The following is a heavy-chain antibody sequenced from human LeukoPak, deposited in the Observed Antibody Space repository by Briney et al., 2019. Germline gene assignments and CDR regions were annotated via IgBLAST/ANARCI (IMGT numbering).Heavy chain of an antibody. CDR1: GFTFSSYG. Sequence: GGSLRLSCAAAGFTFSSYGMHWVRQAPGKGLEWVSYNRSSSSTIYYADSVKGRFTISRDNANNSLYLQMNSLRDEDTAVYYCAVAAAGYFDYWGQGTLVSVSS. D-gene: IGHD6-13*01. CDR2: NRSSSSTI. CDR3: AVAAAGYFDY. V-gene: IGHV3-48*02. J-gene: IGHJ4*02.